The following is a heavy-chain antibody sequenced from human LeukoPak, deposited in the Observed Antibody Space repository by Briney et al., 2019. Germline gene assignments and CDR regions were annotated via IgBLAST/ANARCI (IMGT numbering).Heavy chain of an antibody. CDR3: AEDSSRLGAFDI. V-gene: IGHV4-59*12. J-gene: IGHJ3*02. CDR1: GGSIRSYY. Sequence: KPSETLSLTCTVSGGSIRSYYWSWIRQPPGKGLEWIGYIHYSGSNTYNPSLKSRVSMSVDTSKNQFSLKLSSVTAADTAVYYCAEDSSRLGAFDIWGQGTMVTVSS. CDR2: IHYSGSN. D-gene: IGHD6-13*01.